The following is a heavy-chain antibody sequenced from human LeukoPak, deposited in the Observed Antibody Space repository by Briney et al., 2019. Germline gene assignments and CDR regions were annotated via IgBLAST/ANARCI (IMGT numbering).Heavy chain of an antibody. CDR1: GGSISSSSYY. CDR2: IYYSGST. Sequence: SETLSLTCTVSGGSISSSSYYWGWIRQPPGKGLEWIGSIYYSGSTYYNPSLKSRVTISVDTSKNQFSLKLSSVTAADTAVYYCARVGRREHIVVGPGMDVWGQGTTVTVSS. V-gene: IGHV4-39*07. D-gene: IGHD2-2*01. J-gene: IGHJ6*02. CDR3: ARVGRREHIVVGPGMDV.